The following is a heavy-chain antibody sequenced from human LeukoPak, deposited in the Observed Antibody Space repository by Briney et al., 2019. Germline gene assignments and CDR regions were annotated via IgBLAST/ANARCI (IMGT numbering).Heavy chain of an antibody. D-gene: IGHD6-19*01. V-gene: IGHV3-33*01. CDR1: GFTFSSYG. CDR2: IWYDGSNK. CDR3: ARDLPVAVAPSY. Sequence: PGGSLRLSCAASGFTFSSYGMHWVRQAPGKGLEWVAVIWYDGSNKYYADSVKGRFTISRDNSKNTLYLQMNGLRAEDTAVYYCARDLPVAVAPSYWGQGTLVTVSS. J-gene: IGHJ4*02.